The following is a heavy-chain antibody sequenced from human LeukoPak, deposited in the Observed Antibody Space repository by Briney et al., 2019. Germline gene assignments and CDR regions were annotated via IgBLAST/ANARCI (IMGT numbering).Heavy chain of an antibody. Sequence: GGSLRLSCAASGFTVRSNYMNWVRQAPGKGLEWVSVIYSGGSTYYADSVKGRFTISRDNSKNTLYLQMNSLRAEDTAVYYCAREGTWSYYYDYWGQGTLITVSS. J-gene: IGHJ4*02. CDR1: GFTVRSNY. D-gene: IGHD1-26*01. V-gene: IGHV3-66*01. CDR2: IYSGGST. CDR3: AREGTWSYYYDY.